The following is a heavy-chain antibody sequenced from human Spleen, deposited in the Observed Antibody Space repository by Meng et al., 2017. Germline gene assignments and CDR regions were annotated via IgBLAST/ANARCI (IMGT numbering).Heavy chain of an antibody. CDR1: GYSLTDYN. CDR2: ISPYSGSA. D-gene: IGHD1-26*01. V-gene: IGHV1-46*01. J-gene: IGHJ3*02. CDR3: AREGGKWGYDAFDI. Sequence: ASVKVSCKASGYSLTDYNIHWVRQAPGLGLEWVGVISPYSGSATYAQKVQGRVSMTRDTSTSTAYMELGSLRSEDTAVYYCAREGGKWGYDAFDIWGQGTMVTVSS.